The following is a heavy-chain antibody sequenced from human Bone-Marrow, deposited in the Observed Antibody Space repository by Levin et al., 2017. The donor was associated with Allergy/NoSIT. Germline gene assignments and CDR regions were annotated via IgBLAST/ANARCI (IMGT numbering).Heavy chain of an antibody. V-gene: IGHV4-59*03. D-gene: IGHD3/OR15-3a*01. CDR2: IYYSGTT. Sequence: SETLSLTCTVSGDSINYYYWSWIRQPPGKGLEWIGNIYYSGTTNYNPSLESRITMSVDRSKNQFSLRLRSVTAADTAVYYCAGLPKGQNYFDYWGQGTLVTVSS. J-gene: IGHJ4*02. CDR1: GDSINYYY. CDR3: AGLPKGQNYFDY.